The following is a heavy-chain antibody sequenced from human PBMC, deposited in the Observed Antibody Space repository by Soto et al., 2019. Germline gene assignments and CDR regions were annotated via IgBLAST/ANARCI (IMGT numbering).Heavy chain of an antibody. D-gene: IGHD6-19*01. V-gene: IGHV1-69*13. Sequence: SVKVSCKASGGTFSSYAISWVRQAPGQGPGWMGGIIPIFGTANYAQKFQGRVTITADESTSTAYMELSSLRSEDTAVYYCADGDSSGWYSGYYYYGMDVWGQGTTVTVSS. CDR1: GGTFSSYA. CDR2: IIPIFGTA. J-gene: IGHJ6*02. CDR3: ADGDSSGWYSGYYYYGMDV.